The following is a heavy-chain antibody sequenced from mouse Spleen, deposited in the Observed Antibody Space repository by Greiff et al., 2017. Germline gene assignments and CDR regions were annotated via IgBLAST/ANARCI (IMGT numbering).Heavy chain of an antibody. CDR1: GYTFTSYW. J-gene: IGHJ1*01. Sequence: VQLQQSGAELAKPGSSVKLSCKASGYTFTSYWMHWVKQRPGQGLEWIGYINPSSGYTKYNQKFKDKATVTADKSSSTAYMQLSSLTYEDSAVYYCARCFDWYFDVWGAGTTVTVSS. CDR3: ARCFDWYFDV. V-gene: IGHV1-7*01. CDR2: INPSSGYT.